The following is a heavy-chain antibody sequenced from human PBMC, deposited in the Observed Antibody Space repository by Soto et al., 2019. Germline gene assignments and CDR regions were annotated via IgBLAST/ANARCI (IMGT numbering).Heavy chain of an antibody. CDR1: GGTFSSYA. CDR3: ARGKTYYYDSSGYYSRYYYGMDV. V-gene: IGHV1-69*01. D-gene: IGHD3-22*01. J-gene: IGHJ6*02. CDR2: IIPIFGTA. Sequence: QVQLVQSGAEVKKPGSSVKVSCKASGGTFSSYAISWVRQAPGQGLEWMGGIIPIFGTANYAQKFQGRVTITADESTSTGYMELSSLRSEDTAVYYCARGKTYYYDSSGYYSRYYYGMDVWGQGTTVTVSS.